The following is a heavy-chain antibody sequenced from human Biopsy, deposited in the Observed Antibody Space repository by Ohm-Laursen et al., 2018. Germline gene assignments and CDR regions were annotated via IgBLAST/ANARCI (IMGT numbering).Heavy chain of an antibody. V-gene: IGHV3-74*01. CDR1: GFSFSSYW. CDR2: INIDGSTT. CDR3: ARDIYYITNWQAFDM. Sequence: GSLRLSCSASGFSFSSYWMHWVRQGPGKGLVWVSRINIDGSTTRYADSVKGRFTISRDNAKNTLYLQMNSLGVEDSAVYYCARDIYYITNWQAFDMWGQGTMVTVAS. J-gene: IGHJ3*02. D-gene: IGHD1-1*01.